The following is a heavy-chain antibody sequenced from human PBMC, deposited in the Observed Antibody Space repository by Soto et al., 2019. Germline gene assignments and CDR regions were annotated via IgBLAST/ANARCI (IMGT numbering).Heavy chain of an antibody. CDR2: ISGSGGST. D-gene: IGHD1-26*01. V-gene: IGHV3-23*01. Sequence: PGGSLRLSCAASGFTFSSYAISWVRQSPGKGLEWVSAISGSGGSTYYADSVKGRFTISRDNSKNTLYLQMNSLRAEDTAVYYCAKDRHSGSYLFDYWGQGTLVTVSS. CDR3: AKDRHSGSYLFDY. CDR1: GFTFSSYA. J-gene: IGHJ4*02.